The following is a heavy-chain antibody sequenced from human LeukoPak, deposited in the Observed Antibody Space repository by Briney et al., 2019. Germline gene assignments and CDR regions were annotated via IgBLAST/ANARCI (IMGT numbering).Heavy chain of an antibody. D-gene: IGHD3-22*01. CDR2: ISAYNGNT. J-gene: IGHJ6*03. CDR3: ARSTMIVVVSYMDV. CDR1: GYTFTSYG. Sequence: ASVRVSCKASGYTFTSYGISWVRQAPGQGLEWMGWISAYNGNTNYAQKLQGRVTMTTDTSTSTAYMELRSLRSDDTAVYCCARSTMIVVVSYMDVWGKGTTVTVSS. V-gene: IGHV1-18*01.